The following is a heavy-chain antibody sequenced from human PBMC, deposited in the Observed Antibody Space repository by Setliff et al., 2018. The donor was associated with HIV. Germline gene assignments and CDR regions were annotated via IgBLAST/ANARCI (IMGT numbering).Heavy chain of an antibody. CDR2: IISMFGTS. V-gene: IGHV1-69*06. CDR1: GGTFSSYA. J-gene: IGHJ4*02. CDR3: TRGGEFGELFGF. Sequence: KVSCKASGGTFSSYAISWVRQAPGQGLEWMGRIISMFGTSIYAQRFQGRVTITADKSTSTAYMELSSLRSEDTAVYYCTRGGEFGELFGFWGQGTLVTVSS. D-gene: IGHD3-10*01.